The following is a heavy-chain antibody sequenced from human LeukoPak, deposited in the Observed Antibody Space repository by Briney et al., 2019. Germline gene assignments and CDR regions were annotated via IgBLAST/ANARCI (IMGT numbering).Heavy chain of an antibody. V-gene: IGHV3-53*01. J-gene: IGHJ4*02. CDR3: AREGDYYDSSGYYYPYFDY. Sequence: GGSLRLSCAASGFTVSSNYMSWVRQAPGKGLEWVSVIYSGGSTYYADSVKGRFTISRDNSKNTLYLQMNSLRAEDTAVYYCAREGDYYDSSGYYYPYFDYWGQGTLVTVSS. CDR1: GFTVSSNY. D-gene: IGHD3-22*01. CDR2: IYSGGST.